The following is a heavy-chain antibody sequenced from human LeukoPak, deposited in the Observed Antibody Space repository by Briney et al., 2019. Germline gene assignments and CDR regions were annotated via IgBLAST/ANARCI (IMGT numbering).Heavy chain of an antibody. CDR3: ARGVYIAAAQYGY. D-gene: IGHD6-13*01. V-gene: IGHV4-59*01. Sequence: PSETLSLTCAVYGGSFSGYYWTWIRQPPGKGLEWIGYIYYSGTTNYNPSLKSRVTISVDTSKNQFSLKLSSVTAADTAVYYCARGVYIAAAQYGYWGQGTLVTVSS. J-gene: IGHJ4*02. CDR2: IYYSGTT. CDR1: GGSFSGYY.